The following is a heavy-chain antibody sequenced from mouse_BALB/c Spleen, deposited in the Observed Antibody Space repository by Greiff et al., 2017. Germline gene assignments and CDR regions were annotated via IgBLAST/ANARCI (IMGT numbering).Heavy chain of an antibody. CDR2: ISDGGSYT. J-gene: IGHJ4*01. Sequence: EVQRVESGGGLVKPGGSLKLSCAASGFTFSDYYMYWVRQTPEKRLEWVATISDGGSYTYYPDSVKGRFTISRDNAKNNLYLQMSSLKSEDTAMYYCARDGEVRGYYAMDYWGQGTSVTVSS. V-gene: IGHV5-4*02. CDR1: GFTFSDYY. D-gene: IGHD2-14*01. CDR3: ARDGEVRGYYAMDY.